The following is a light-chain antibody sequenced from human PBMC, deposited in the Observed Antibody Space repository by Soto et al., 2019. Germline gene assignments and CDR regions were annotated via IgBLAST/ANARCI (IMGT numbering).Light chain of an antibody. CDR3: QQHNQWPIT. J-gene: IGKJ5*01. CDR2: ESS. V-gene: IGKV3-11*01. Sequence: EIVLTQSPATLSLSPGERATLSCRASQNVANYLDWYQQKPGQAPRLLSYESSNRATGIADRFSGSGSGTEFTLTINSLQSEDSAVYYCQQHNQWPITFGQGTRLEI. CDR1: QNVANY.